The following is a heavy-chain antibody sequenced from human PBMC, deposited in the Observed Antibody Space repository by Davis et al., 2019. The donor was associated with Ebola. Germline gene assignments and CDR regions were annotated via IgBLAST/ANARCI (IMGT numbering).Heavy chain of an antibody. J-gene: IGHJ4*02. CDR2: INAGSGST. Sequence: ASVKVSCKASGYTFTNYAMHWVRQAPGQRLDWMGWINAGSGSTKYSQKFQGRIIITRDTSASTVYMQLSSLRSEDTAVYYCAREEDDIVVAGYFDYWGQGALVTVTS. V-gene: IGHV1-3*01. CDR3: AREEDDIVVAGYFDY. D-gene: IGHD2-15*01. CDR1: GYTFTNYA.